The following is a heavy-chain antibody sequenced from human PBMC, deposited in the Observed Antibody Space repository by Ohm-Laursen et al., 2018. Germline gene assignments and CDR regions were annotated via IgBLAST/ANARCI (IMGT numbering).Heavy chain of an antibody. Sequence: SLRLSCAASGFTFDDYAMHWVRQVPGKGLEWVSSITWSSGTIVYADSVKGRFTISRDNAKHSLYLQVSSLRAEDTALYYCAKDRSSVPPGHYGMDVWGQGTTVTVSS. CDR2: ITWSSGTI. CDR3: AKDRSSVPPGHYGMDV. V-gene: IGHV3-9*01. CDR1: GFTFDDYA. D-gene: IGHD3-22*01. J-gene: IGHJ6*02.